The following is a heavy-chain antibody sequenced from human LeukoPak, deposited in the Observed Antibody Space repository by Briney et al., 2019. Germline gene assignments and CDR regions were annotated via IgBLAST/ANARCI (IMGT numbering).Heavy chain of an antibody. Sequence: SETLSLTCAVYGGSFSGYYWSWIRQPPGKGLEWIGEINHSGSTNYNPSLKSRVTISVDTSKNQFSLKLSSVTAADTAVYYCARQPPYYYYYMDVWGKGTTVTVSS. CDR2: INHSGST. J-gene: IGHJ6*03. CDR3: ARQPPYYYYYMDV. CDR1: GGSFSGYY. V-gene: IGHV4-34*01.